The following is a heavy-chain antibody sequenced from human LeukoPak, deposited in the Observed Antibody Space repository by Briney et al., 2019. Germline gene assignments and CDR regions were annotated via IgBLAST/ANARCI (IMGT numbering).Heavy chain of an antibody. V-gene: IGHV3-30*02. Sequence: WGSLRLSCAAPGFTFSSYGISWVRQVPGKGLECVAFIRYDGTNKHYADSVRGRFTISRDNSTNTLLLQMNSLRAEDTAMYYCAKDSYYYDSSSFSHFDYWGQGTLVTVSS. D-gene: IGHD3-22*01. J-gene: IGHJ4*02. CDR3: AKDSYYYDSSSFSHFDY. CDR2: IRYDGTNK. CDR1: GFTFSSYG.